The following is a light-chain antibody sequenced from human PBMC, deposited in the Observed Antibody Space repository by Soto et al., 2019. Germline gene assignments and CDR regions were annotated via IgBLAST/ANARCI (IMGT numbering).Light chain of an antibody. CDR3: SSYTSTGTYVI. J-gene: IGLJ2*01. CDR1: SSDIGAYNY. Sequence: QSVLTQPASVSGSPGQSVTISCTVTSSDIGAYNYVSWYQQHPGKAPRLMIFEVTNRPSGVSYRFSGSKSANTASLTISGLQAEDEADYYCSSYTSTGTYVIFGGGTKVTVL. CDR2: EVT. V-gene: IGLV2-14*01.